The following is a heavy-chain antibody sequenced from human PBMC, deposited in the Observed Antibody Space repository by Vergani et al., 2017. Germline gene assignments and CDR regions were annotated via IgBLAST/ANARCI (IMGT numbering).Heavy chain of an antibody. D-gene: IGHD3-16*01. Sequence: QLQLHKSGPGLVKPSETLSLTCTLSGGPISSSSHFWGWLRQTPGKGLEWIGSIYYTGSAYYNPSLKSRVSISVDASKNQFSLKLSSVTAAYSAVYYCARHDSGHYDASYYGLDVWGQGTTVTVSS. J-gene: IGHJ6*02. CDR1: GGPISSSSHF. CDR2: IYYTGSA. V-gene: IGHV4-39*01. CDR3: ARHDSGHYDASYYGLDV.